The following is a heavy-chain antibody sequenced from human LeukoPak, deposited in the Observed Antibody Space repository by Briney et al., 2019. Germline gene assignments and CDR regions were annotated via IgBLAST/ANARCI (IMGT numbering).Heavy chain of an antibody. V-gene: IGHV4-39*07. Sequence: PSQTLSLTCTVSGGSISSSSYYWGWIRQPPGKGLEWIGSIYYSGSTYYNPSLKSRVTISVDTSKNQFSLKLSSVTAADTAVYYCARAKYCSGGSCRFDPWGQGTLVTVSS. CDR2: IYYSGST. CDR1: GGSISSSSYY. J-gene: IGHJ5*02. CDR3: ARAKYCSGGSCRFDP. D-gene: IGHD2-15*01.